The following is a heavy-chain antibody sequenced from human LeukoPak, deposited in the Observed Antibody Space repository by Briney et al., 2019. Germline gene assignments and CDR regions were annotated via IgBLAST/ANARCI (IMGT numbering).Heavy chain of an antibody. CDR2: MYYSGSS. V-gene: IGHV4-59*01. CDR3: ARGAIYYFDY. J-gene: IGHJ4*02. CDR1: GGSISGYY. Sequence: SETLSLTCTVSGGSISGYYWSWIRQPPGKGLEWIGYMYYSGSSNNNPSLKSRVTTSIDKSKNQFSLNLTPVTAADTAVYYCARGAIYYFDYWGQGTLAAVSS.